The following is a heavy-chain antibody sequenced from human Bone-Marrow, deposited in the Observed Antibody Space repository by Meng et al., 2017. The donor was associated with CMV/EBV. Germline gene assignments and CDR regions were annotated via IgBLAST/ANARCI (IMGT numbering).Heavy chain of an antibody. J-gene: IGHJ5*02. CDR1: GYTFTGYD. V-gene: IGHV3-23*01. CDR3: AKGGYYYGSIRFDP. Sequence: SCKASGYTFTGYDINWVRQAPGKGLEWVSAISGSGGSTYYADSVKGRFTISRDNSKNTLYLQMNSLRAEDTAVYYCAKGGYYYGSIRFDPWGQGTLVTVSS. CDR2: ISGSGGST. D-gene: IGHD3-10*01.